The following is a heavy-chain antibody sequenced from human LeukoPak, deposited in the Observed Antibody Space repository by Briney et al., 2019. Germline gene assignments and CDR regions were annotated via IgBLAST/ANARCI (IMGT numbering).Heavy chain of an antibody. Sequence: PGGSLRLSCAASGFTSSSYGMHWVRQAPGKGLEWVAFIRYDGSNKYYADSVKGRFTISRDNSKNTLYLQMNSLRAEDTAVYYCAKIIKLDVVEVVAATRYYYYKDVWGKGTTVTISS. V-gene: IGHV3-30*02. J-gene: IGHJ6*03. CDR3: AKIIKLDVVEVVAATRYYYYKDV. CDR1: GFTSSSYG. CDR2: IRYDGSNK. D-gene: IGHD2-15*01.